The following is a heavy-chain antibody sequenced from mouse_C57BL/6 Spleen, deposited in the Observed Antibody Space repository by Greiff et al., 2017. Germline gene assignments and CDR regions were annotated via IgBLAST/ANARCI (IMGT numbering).Heavy chain of an antibody. CDR1: GFTFSDYG. V-gene: IGHV5-17*01. CDR3: ARNGGNYGYFDV. Sequence: EVKLMESGGGLVKPGGSLKLSCAASGFTFSDYGMHWVRQAPEKGLEWVAYISSGSSTIYYADTVKGRFTISRDNAKNTLFLQMTSLRSEDTAMYYCARNGGNYGYFDVWGTGTTVTVSS. J-gene: IGHJ1*03. D-gene: IGHD1-1*02. CDR2: ISSGSSTI.